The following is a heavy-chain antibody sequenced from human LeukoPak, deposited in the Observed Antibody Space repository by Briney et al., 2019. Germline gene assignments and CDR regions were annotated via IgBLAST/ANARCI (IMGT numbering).Heavy chain of an antibody. CDR3: AKRMIAAAGTVYYYYGMDV. CDR2: ISGSGGST. D-gene: IGHD6-13*01. J-gene: IGHJ6*02. V-gene: IGHV3-23*01. CDR1: GFTFSSYA. Sequence: GGSLRLSCAASGFTFSSYAMSWVRQAPGKGLEWVSAISGSGGSTYYADSVKGRFTISRDNSKNTLYLQMNSLRAEDTAVYYCAKRMIAAAGTVYYYYGMDVWGQGTTVTVS.